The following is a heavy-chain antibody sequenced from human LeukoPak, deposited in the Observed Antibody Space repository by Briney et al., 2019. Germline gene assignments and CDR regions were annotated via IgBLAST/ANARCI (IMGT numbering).Heavy chain of an antibody. V-gene: IGHV1-18*01. CDR3: ARVGRGCSSIRCYWEDWFDP. Sequence: ASVKVSCKAPGYSFTNYGITWIREAPGQGPEWLGWISGYNANAYYAQNVQGRVTLTTDTSTNTAYMELRGLTSDDTAMYYCARVGRGCSSIRCYWEDWFDPWGQGTLVIVSS. CDR2: ISGYNANA. J-gene: IGHJ5*02. CDR1: GYSFTNYG. D-gene: IGHD2-2*01.